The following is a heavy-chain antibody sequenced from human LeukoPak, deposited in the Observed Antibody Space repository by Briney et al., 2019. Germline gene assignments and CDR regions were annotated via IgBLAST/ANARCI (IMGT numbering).Heavy chain of an antibody. V-gene: IGHV1-69*05. D-gene: IGHD6-19*01. CDR1: GGTFSSYA. J-gene: IGHJ4*02. CDR2: IIPIFGTA. CDR3: ARVGFSSDLQYFDD. Sequence: ASVKVSCKASGGTFSSYAISWVRQAPGQGLEWMGGIIPIFGTANYAQKFQGRVTITTDESTSTAYMELSSLISEDTAVYYCARVGFSSDLQYFDDSRQRSLVSVSS.